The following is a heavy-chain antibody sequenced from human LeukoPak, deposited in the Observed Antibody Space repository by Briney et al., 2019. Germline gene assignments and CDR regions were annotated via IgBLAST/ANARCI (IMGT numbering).Heavy chain of an antibody. V-gene: IGHV3-30*01. J-gene: IGHJ6*03. CDR1: GFTFSSYA. Sequence: GGSLRLSCAASGFTFSSYAMHWVRQAPGKGLEWVAVISYDGSNKYYADSVKGRFTISRDNSKNTLYLQMNSLRAEDTAVYYCARANRRNFDWLLSYYYYYMDVWGKGTTVTVSS. CDR2: ISYDGSNK. CDR3: ARANRRNFDWLLSYYYYYMDV. D-gene: IGHD3-9*01.